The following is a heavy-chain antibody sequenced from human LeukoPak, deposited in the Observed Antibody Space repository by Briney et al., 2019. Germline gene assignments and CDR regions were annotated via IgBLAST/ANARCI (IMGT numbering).Heavy chain of an antibody. D-gene: IGHD4-17*01. V-gene: IGHV4-39*07. CDR2: IYYSGST. CDR3: ARELYGDYVGVYGMDV. J-gene: IGHJ6*02. CDR1: GGSISSGDYY. Sequence: PSQTLSLTCTVSGGSISSGDYYWSWIRQPPGKGLEWIGTIYYSGSTYYNPSLGSRVTISVYTSKNQFSLNLSSVTAADTAVYYCARELYGDYVGVYGMDVWGQGTTVTVSS.